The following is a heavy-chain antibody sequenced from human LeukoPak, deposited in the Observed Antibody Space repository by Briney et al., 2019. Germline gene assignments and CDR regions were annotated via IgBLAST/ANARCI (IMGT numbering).Heavy chain of an antibody. CDR1: GFTFSSYS. CDR2: ITYSSSTI. J-gene: IGHJ6*03. CDR3: ARGGLPIYYYYMDV. D-gene: IGHD4-11*01. V-gene: IGHV3-48*01. Sequence: GGSLRLSCAASGFTFSSYSMTWVRQAPGKGLEWVSYITYSSSTIYYADSVKGRFTISRDNAKNSLYLQMNSLRVDDTAVYYCARGGLPIYYYYMDVWGKGTTVTVSS.